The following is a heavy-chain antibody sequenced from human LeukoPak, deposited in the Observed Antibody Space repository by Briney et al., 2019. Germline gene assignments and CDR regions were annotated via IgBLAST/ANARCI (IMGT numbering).Heavy chain of an antibody. CDR2: INSDGSST. J-gene: IGHJ4*02. CDR1: AFTFSSYW. CDR3: GREIAVRGVNADC. Sequence: QPGGSLRLSCAASAFTFSSYWMQWVRQAPGKGLVWVSRINSDGSSTNYADSVKGRFTISRDNSKNTLYVEMNSLRAEDTAVYYCGREIAVRGVNADCWGQGTLVTVSS. D-gene: IGHD3-10*02. V-gene: IGHV3-74*01.